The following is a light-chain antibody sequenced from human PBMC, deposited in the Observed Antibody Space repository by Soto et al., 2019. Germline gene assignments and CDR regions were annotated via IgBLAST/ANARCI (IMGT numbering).Light chain of an antibody. CDR2: DVS. V-gene: IGLV2-11*01. Sequence: QSALTQPRSVSGSPGQSVTISCTGTSSDVGGYKYVSWYQQHPGKAPKLMIYDVSKRPSGVPDRFSGSKSGNTASLTISGLQAEDEADYYCYSYAGSYTNVFGIGTKVTVL. CDR3: YSYAGSYTNV. J-gene: IGLJ1*01. CDR1: SSDVGGYKY.